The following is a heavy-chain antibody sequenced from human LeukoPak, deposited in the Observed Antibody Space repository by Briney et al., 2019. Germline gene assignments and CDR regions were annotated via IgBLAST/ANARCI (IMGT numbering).Heavy chain of an antibody. CDR2: ISSSSTII. CDR3: GASRQYVGAFDI. V-gene: IGHV3-48*03. Sequence: PGGSLRLSCAASGFTFSSYELYWVRQAPGKGLEWISYISSSSTIIKYADSVRGRFTISRDDARESLYLQMSSLRAGDTAIYYCGASRQYVGAFDIWGQGTLVTVPS. CDR1: GFTFSSYE. D-gene: IGHD3-16*01. J-gene: IGHJ3*02.